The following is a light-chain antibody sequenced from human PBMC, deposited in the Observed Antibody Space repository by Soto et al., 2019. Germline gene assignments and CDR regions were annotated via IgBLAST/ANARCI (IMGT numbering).Light chain of an antibody. V-gene: IGKV1-5*03. CDR3: QQYFSYPWT. CDR1: QSINDW. J-gene: IGKJ1*01. CDR2: KAS. Sequence: DIQMTQSPSTLSASVGDRVTITCRASQSINDWLAWYQQKPGKAPNLLIYKASSLQSGVPSRFSGSGSGTEFTPTISSLQPDDFATFYCQQYFSYPWTFGQGTKVEIK.